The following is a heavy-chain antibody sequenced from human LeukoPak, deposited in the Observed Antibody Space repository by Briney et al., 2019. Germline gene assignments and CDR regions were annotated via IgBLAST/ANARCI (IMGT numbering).Heavy chain of an antibody. CDR3: ARVAVAGTKDSLDYMDV. J-gene: IGHJ6*03. CDR1: GGTFSSYA. CDR2: IIPIFGTA. V-gene: IGHV1-69*05. Sequence: ASVKVSCKASGGTFSSYAISWVRQAPGQGLEWMGGIIPIFGTANYAQKFQGRVTITTDESTSTAYMELSRLRSDDTAVYYCARVAVAGTKDSLDYMDVWGKGTTVTVSS. D-gene: IGHD6-19*01.